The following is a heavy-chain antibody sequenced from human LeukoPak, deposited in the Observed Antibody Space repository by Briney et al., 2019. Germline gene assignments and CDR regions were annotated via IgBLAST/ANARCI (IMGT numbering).Heavy chain of an antibody. Sequence: ASETLSLTCTVSGASINSDTYYWGWIRQPPGKRLEWIGTHSHSGSAYYNPSLRSRITMSLDTSENQLSLKLYSVTAADTAIYYCARYQTGTMFAVWGQGTLVTISS. CDR2: HSHSGSA. V-gene: IGHV4-39*07. CDR3: ARYQTGTMFAV. D-gene: IGHD1/OR15-1a*01. J-gene: IGHJ4*02. CDR1: GASINSDTYY.